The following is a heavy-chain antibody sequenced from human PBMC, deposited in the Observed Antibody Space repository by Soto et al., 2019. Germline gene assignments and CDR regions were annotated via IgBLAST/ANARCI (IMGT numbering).Heavy chain of an antibody. V-gene: IGHV4-34*01. CDR2: INHSGST. D-gene: IGHD2-2*01. CDR3: ARVVGGEDIVVVPAAMPFDY. CDR1: GGSFSGYY. Sequence: SETLSLTCAVYGGSFSGYYWSWIRRPPGKGLEWIGEINHSGSTNYNPSLKSRVTISVDTSKNQYSLKLSSVTAADTAVYYCARVVGGEDIVVVPAAMPFDYWGQGTLVTVSS. J-gene: IGHJ4*02.